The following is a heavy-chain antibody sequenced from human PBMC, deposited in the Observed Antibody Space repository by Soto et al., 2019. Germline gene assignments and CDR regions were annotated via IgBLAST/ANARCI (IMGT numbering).Heavy chain of an antibody. Sequence: GGSLRLSCEASGFTFSSYAMSWGRQAPGKGLEWVAGISGSGGSTYYTDSVRGRFTISRDNSKNTVYLQMDSLRVEDRAVYYCAKRGLTPFDYWGQGTLVTVSS. CDR2: ISGSGGST. CDR1: GFTFSSYA. J-gene: IGHJ4*02. V-gene: IGHV3-23*01. CDR3: AKRGLTPFDY.